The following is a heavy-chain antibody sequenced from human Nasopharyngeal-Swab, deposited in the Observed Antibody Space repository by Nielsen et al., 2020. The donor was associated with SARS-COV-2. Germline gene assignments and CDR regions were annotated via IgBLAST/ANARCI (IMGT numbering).Heavy chain of an antibody. CDR3: TAVVTAL. Sequence: LSLTCSVSGGSFTGFYWNWIRQPPGQGLEWVGFIRSKAYAGTTEYAASVKGRFTISRDDSKSIAYLQMNSLNTEDTAVYYCTAVVTALWGQGTLVTVSS. V-gene: IGHV3-49*03. CDR1: GGSFTGFY. J-gene: IGHJ4*02. CDR2: IRSKAYAGTT. D-gene: IGHD2-21*02.